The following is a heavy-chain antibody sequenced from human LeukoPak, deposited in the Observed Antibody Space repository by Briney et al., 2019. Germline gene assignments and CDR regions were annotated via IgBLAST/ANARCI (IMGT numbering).Heavy chain of an antibody. J-gene: IGHJ4*02. V-gene: IGHV3-20*04. CDR1: RSTFDDHG. D-gene: IGHD6-19*01. Sequence: GGSLRLSCAASRSTFDDHGMSWVRQVPGKGLEWVAGINWNGGSTGYADSVKGRFTISRDNAKNSLFLQMNSLRAEDTALYYCAMGDSSGWYFDYWGQGTLVTVSS. CDR2: INWNGGST. CDR3: AMGDSSGWYFDY.